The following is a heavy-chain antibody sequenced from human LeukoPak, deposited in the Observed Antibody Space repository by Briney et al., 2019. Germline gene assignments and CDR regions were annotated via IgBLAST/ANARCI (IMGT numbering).Heavy chain of an antibody. J-gene: IGHJ3*02. CDR1: GASITQHY. CDR2: FYYDGHP. CDR3: TRGITGHYRSLGGFAFGI. V-gene: IGHV4-59*11. Sequence: SETLSLTCSVSGASITQHYWSWIRQPPGKGLEYIGYFYYDGHPNYTSSVRSRVTILVDTSKNQFTLNLRSVTAADTAKYYCTRGITGHYRSLGGFAFGIWGQGTMVAVSS. D-gene: IGHD3-16*01.